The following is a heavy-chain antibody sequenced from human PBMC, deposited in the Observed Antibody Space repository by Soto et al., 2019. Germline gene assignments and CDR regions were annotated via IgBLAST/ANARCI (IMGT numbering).Heavy chain of an antibody. D-gene: IGHD2-8*01. V-gene: IGHV4-30-4*01. CDR3: AREIMPLTNDWYFDL. CDR2: IFDSRST. Sequence: QVQLQESGPGLVKPSETLSLTCTVSGGSISGGVHSWSWIRQPPGKGLEWIGHIFDSRSTYYNPSLKSRLTISADTSKNQLSLRLSSVTAADTAVYYCAREIMPLTNDWYFDLWGRGTLVTVSS. J-gene: IGHJ2*01. CDR1: GGSISGGVHS.